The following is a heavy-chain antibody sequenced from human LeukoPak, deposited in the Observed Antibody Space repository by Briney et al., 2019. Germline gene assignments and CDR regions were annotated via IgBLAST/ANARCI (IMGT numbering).Heavy chain of an antibody. CDR2: ISSRSAYA. CDR3: AKGDSVNYYGAGSYRNHDAFDI. J-gene: IGHJ3*02. V-gene: IGHV3-21*03. D-gene: IGHD3-10*01. Sequence: GGSLRLSCAASGFTFSSYAMHWVRQAPGKGLEWVSSISSRSAYAYYADSVRGRFTISRDNAKNSLYLQMNSMRAEDTAVYYCAKGDSVNYYGAGSYRNHDAFDIWGQGTMVTVSS. CDR1: GFTFSSYA.